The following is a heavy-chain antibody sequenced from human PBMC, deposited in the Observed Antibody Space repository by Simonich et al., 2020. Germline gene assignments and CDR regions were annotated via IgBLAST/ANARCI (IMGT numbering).Heavy chain of an antibody. Sequence: QVQLQESGPGLVKPSETLSLTCAVSGYSISSGYYWGWIRQPPGKGLEWIGSIYHRGRTYENPALKSRVTISVDTSKNQFSLKLSSVTAADTAVYYCARVGYSNYYYYGMDVWGQGTTVTVSS. CDR2: IYHRGRT. D-gene: IGHD6-13*01. CDR1: GYSISSGYY. J-gene: IGHJ6*02. CDR3: ARVGYSNYYYYGMDV. V-gene: IGHV4-38-2*01.